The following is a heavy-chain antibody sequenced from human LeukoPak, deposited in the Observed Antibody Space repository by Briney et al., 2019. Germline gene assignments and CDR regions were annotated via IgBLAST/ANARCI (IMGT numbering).Heavy chain of an antibody. CDR2: ISYDGSNK. J-gene: IGHJ2*01. CDR3: ARGIQLWVGYWYFDL. D-gene: IGHD5-18*01. Sequence: PGGSLRLSCAASGFTFSSYAMHWVRQAPGKGLEWVAVISYDGSNKYYADSVKGRFTISRDNSKNTLYLQMNSLRAEDTAVYYCARGIQLWVGYWYFDLWGRGTLVTVSS. CDR1: GFTFSSYA. V-gene: IGHV3-30-3*01.